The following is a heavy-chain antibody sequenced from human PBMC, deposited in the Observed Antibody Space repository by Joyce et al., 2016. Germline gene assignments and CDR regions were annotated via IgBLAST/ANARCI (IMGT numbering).Heavy chain of an antibody. Sequence: EVQLVESGGGLVQPGGSLRLSCGASGFNFSNYWMHWVRQAPGKGLVWVSRINSDGSTTNYADSVKGRFTSSRDNAKNTLYLQMNSLRDEDTAVYHCARSLYSGSQQDYWGQGTLVTVSS. D-gene: IGHD1-26*01. V-gene: IGHV3-74*01. J-gene: IGHJ4*02. CDR3: ARSLYSGSQQDY. CDR2: INSDGSTT. CDR1: GFNFSNYW.